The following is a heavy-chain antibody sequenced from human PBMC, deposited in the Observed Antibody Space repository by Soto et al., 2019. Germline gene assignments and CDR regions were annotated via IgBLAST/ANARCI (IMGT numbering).Heavy chain of an antibody. CDR1: GGYIFSYY. D-gene: IGHD1-26*01. CDR3: ARVMVGDTTFDY. J-gene: IGHJ4*01. V-gene: IGHV4-59*01. Sequence: QVQLQESGPGLVKPSETLSLTCTVSGGYIFSYYWSWIRQSPGKGLEWIGNIYYSGSTNYNPSLKSRVTISVDTSKNQFSLNMTSVTAADTAVYYGARVMVGDTTFDYWGHGTLVTVSS. CDR2: IYYSGST.